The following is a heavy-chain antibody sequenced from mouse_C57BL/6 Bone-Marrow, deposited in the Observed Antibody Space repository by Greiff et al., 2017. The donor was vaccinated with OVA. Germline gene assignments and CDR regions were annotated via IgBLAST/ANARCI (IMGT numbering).Heavy chain of an antibody. CDR1: GYTFTDYY. CDR2: IFPGSGST. Sequence: VQLQQSGPELVKPGASVKISCKASGYTFTDYYINWVKQRPGQGLEWIGWIFPGSGSTYYNEKFKGKATLTVDKSSSTAYMLLSSLTSEDSAVYFCARKWYYSKWAFAYWGQGTLVTVSA. V-gene: IGHV1-75*01. D-gene: IGHD1-3*01. CDR3: ARKWYYSKWAFAY. J-gene: IGHJ3*01.